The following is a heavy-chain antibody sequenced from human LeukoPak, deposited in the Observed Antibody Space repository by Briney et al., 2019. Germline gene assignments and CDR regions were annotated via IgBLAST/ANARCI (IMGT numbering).Heavy chain of an antibody. Sequence: SETLSLTCAVYGGSFSGYYWSWIRQPPGKGLEWIGEINHSGSTNYNPSLKSRVTISVDTSKHQFSLKLSSVTAADTAVCYCARGRHAFDIWGQGTMVTVSS. J-gene: IGHJ3*02. V-gene: IGHV4-34*01. CDR2: INHSGST. CDR3: ARGRHAFDI. CDR1: GGSFSGYY.